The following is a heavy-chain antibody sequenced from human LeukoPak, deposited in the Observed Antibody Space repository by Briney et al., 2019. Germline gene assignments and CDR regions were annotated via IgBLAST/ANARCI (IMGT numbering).Heavy chain of an antibody. CDR1: GFTFTDFY. Sequence: GGSLRLSCAASGFTFTDFYMSWIRQAPGKGLEWVSYISISGTTIYYADSVKGRFTFSRDNAKNSLYLQMNSLRAEDTAVYYCAKRPSGYDLARYFDSWGQGTPVTVSS. V-gene: IGHV3-11*01. CDR2: ISISGTTI. J-gene: IGHJ4*02. D-gene: IGHD5-12*01. CDR3: AKRPSGYDLARYFDS.